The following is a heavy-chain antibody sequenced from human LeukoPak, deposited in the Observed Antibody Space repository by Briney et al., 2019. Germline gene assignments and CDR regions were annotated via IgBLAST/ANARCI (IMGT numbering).Heavy chain of an antibody. Sequence: GGSLRLSCAASGFTFSSYSMNWVRQAPGKGLEWVSSISSSSSYIYYADSVKGRFTISRDNAKNSLYLQMNSLRAEDTAVYYCARVPADVVVPARYYFDNWGQGTLVTVSS. D-gene: IGHD2-2*01. CDR3: ARVPADVVVPARYYFDN. J-gene: IGHJ4*02. CDR2: ISSSSSYI. CDR1: GFTFSSYS. V-gene: IGHV3-21*01.